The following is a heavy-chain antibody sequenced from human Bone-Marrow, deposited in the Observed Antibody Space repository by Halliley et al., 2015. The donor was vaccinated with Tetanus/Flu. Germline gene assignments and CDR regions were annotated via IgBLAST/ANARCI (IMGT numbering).Heavy chain of an antibody. V-gene: IGHV1-46*01. CDR1: GYTLSSHY. Sequence: QLVQSGAEVKKPGASVKISCKASGYTLSSHYMHWVRQAPGQGLEWMGVIHASGTSTSYAQRFQGRVTVTRDTSTSTVYLVVSSLTSADPAVYYCHVKSGNSGFAYWGQGTLVTVAS. D-gene: IGHD5-12*01. CDR2: IHASGTST. CDR3: HVKSGNSGFAY. J-gene: IGHJ4*02.